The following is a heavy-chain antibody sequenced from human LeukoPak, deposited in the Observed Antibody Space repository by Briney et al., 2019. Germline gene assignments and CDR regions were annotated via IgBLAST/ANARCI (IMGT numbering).Heavy chain of an antibody. J-gene: IGHJ4*02. Sequence: SETLSLTCAVYGGSFSGYYWSWIRQPPGKGLEWIGEINHSGSTNYNPSLKSRATISVDTSKNQFSLKLSSVTAADTAVYYCARGNPPPAAPAGNYFDYWGQGTLVTVSS. CDR2: INHSGST. D-gene: IGHD2-2*01. CDR1: GGSFSGYY. CDR3: ARGNPPPAAPAGNYFDY. V-gene: IGHV4-34*01.